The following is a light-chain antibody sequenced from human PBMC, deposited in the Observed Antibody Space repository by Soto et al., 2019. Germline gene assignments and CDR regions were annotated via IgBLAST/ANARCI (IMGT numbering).Light chain of an antibody. Sequence: QSALTQPRSVSGSPGQSVTISCTGTSSDVGAYDYVSWYQHHPGKAPKVIIYDVSKRPSGVPDRFSGSKSGNTASLTISGLQAEDDADYYCRSFVGPYPFVFVPGTKLTVL. CDR3: RSFVGPYPFV. CDR2: DVS. V-gene: IGLV2-11*01. J-gene: IGLJ1*01. CDR1: SSDVGAYDY.